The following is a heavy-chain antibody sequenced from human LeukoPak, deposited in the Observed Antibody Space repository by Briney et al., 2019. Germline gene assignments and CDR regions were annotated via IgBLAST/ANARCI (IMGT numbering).Heavy chain of an antibody. CDR3: TRGLAYCGGDCYNGLDY. V-gene: IGHV3-74*01. Sequence: GGSLRLSCAASGFTFSNYWMHWVRQAPGKGLVWFSRIYSDGSSTRYADSVKGRFTSYRDNAENTLYLQMNSLRAEDTAVYYCTRGLAYCGGDCYNGLDYWGQGTLVTVSS. CDR1: GFTFSNYW. J-gene: IGHJ4*02. CDR2: IYSDGSST. D-gene: IGHD2-21*02.